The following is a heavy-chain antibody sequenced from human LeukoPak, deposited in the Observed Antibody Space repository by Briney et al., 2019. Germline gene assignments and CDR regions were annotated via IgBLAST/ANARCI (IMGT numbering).Heavy chain of an antibody. CDR3: AKVAKYYYGPETYYFFEQ. CDR2: ISGSGGNT. CDR1: GFTFSSYG. J-gene: IGHJ4*02. Sequence: GGSLRLSCAASGFTFSSYGMSWVRQPPGKGLEWVSIISGSGGNTSYADSVKGRFTISRDYAKNSLYLQMNSLRVEDTAVYYCAKVAKYYYGPETYYFFEQWGQGTPVTASS. V-gene: IGHV3-23*01. D-gene: IGHD3-10*01.